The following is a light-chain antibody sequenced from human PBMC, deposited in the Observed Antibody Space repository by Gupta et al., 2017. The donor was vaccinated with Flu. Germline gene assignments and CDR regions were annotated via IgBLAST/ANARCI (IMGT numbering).Light chain of an antibody. J-gene: IGLJ3*02. CDR3: QTWGTGIRV. V-gene: IGLV4-69*01. CDR1: RGHNSYA. CDR2: LNSDGSH. Sequence: QLVLTQSPSASASLGASLKLTCTLTRGHNSYAIAWHQQQPEKGPRYLMKLNSDGSHSKGDGLPDRFSGSSSGAERYLTISSLQSEDEADYYWQTWGTGIRVFGGGTKLTVL.